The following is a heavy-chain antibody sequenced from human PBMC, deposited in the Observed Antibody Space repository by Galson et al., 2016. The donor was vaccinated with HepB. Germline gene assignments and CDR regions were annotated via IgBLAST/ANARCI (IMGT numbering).Heavy chain of an antibody. CDR3: ARGGYCSSNSCGLNWVDP. CDR1: GGSISSGGYS. J-gene: IGHJ5*02. D-gene: IGHD2-2*01. Sequence: TLSLTCTVSGGSISSGGYSWSWIRQHPGKGLEWIGYIYYSGSTYYNPSLKNRVTISVDTSKNRLSLKLSSVTAADTAVYDCARGGYCSSNSCGLNWVDPWGQGTLVTVSS. CDR2: IYYSGST. V-gene: IGHV4-31*03.